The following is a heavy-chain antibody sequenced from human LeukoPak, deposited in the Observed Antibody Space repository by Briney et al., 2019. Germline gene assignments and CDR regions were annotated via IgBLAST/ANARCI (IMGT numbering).Heavy chain of an antibody. V-gene: IGHV3-23*01. Sequence: GGTLRLSCAASGFTFSSHGMSWVRQAPGKGLEWVSGIVGGAGGTYYADSVKGRFTISRDNSKNTLYLQMNSLRAEDTAVYYCARFAVPAARLYYLDYWGQGTLVTVSS. CDR1: GFTFSSHG. CDR3: ARFAVPAARLYYLDY. J-gene: IGHJ4*02. D-gene: IGHD2-2*01. CDR2: IVGGAGGT.